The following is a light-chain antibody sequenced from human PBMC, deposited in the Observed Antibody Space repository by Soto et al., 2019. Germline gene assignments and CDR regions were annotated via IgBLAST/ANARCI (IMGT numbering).Light chain of an antibody. Sequence: QSVLTQPPSVSAAPGQKFTISCSGSSSNIGNNYVPWYQQLPGTAPKLLIYDNNKRPSGIPDRFSGSKSGTSATLGITGLQTGDEADYYCGTWDSSLSAGGDVFGTGTKVTVL. V-gene: IGLV1-51*01. CDR2: DNN. CDR3: GTWDSSLSAGGDV. J-gene: IGLJ1*01. CDR1: SSNIGNNY.